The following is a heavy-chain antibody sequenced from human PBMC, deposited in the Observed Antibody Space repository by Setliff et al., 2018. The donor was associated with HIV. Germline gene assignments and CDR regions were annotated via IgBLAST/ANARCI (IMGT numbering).Heavy chain of an antibody. CDR3: ARDKSGTGGPKYFFDY. V-gene: IGHV1-2*02. Sequence: GGPVKVSCKASGYTFTGYIIHWVRQAPGQGLEWVGWINPYSGDTTFAHKFRGRVTMTRDMSINTVYLELSSLSSDDTAVYYCARDKSGTGGPKYFFDYWGQGTLVTVS. J-gene: IGHJ4*02. CDR1: GYTFTGYI. D-gene: IGHD1-1*01. CDR2: INPYSGDT.